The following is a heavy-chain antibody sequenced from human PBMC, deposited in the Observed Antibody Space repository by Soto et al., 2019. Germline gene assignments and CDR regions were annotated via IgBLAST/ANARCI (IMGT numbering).Heavy chain of an antibody. D-gene: IGHD3-16*02. CDR2: IYYSGST. V-gene: IGHV4-30-4*01. J-gene: IGHJ4*02. Sequence: PSETLSLTCTVPGGSTNSGDYYWSWIRQPPGKGLEWIGYIYYSGSTFYNPSLKSRVTVSVDTSKNQFSLKLSSVTAADTAVYYCAREGPQTFGGLVAPFDYWGQGTLVTVSS. CDR3: AREGPQTFGGLVAPFDY. CDR1: GGSTNSGDYY.